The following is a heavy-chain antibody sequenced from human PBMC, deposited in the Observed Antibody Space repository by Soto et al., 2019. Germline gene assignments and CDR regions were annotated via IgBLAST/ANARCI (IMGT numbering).Heavy chain of an antibody. V-gene: IGHV3-30*03. CDR3: SRGDSGLIDY. CDR1: GFTFSSYG. J-gene: IGHJ4*02. CDR2: ISYDGSNK. D-gene: IGHD3-10*01. Sequence: QVQLVESGGGVVQPGRSLRLSCAASGFTFSSYGMHWVRQAPGKGLEWVAVISYDGSNKYYADSVKGRFTISRDNSKNTLYLQMNSLRAEDTAVYYCSRGDSGLIDYWGQGTLVTVSS.